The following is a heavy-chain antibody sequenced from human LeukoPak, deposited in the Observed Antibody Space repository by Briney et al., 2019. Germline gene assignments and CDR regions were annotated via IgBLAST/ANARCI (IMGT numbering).Heavy chain of an antibody. CDR2: ISSSSSYI. Sequence: GGSLRLSCAASGFTFSSYEMNWVRQAPGKGLEWVSYISSSSSYIYYADSVKGRFTISRDNAKNSLYLQMNSLRAEDTAVYYCASPIMITFGGVIVSAHDAFDIWGQGTMVTVSS. CDR1: GFTFSSYE. V-gene: IGHV3-21*05. D-gene: IGHD3-16*02. J-gene: IGHJ3*02. CDR3: ASPIMITFGGVIVSAHDAFDI.